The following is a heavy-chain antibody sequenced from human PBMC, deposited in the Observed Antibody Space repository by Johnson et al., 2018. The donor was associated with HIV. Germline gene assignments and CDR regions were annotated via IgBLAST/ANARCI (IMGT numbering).Heavy chain of an antibody. Sequence: VQLVESGGGVVRPGGSLRLSCAASGFTFDDYGMSWVRQAPGKGLEWGSGSNWNGGSTGYADSVKGRFNRYRENAKSSLYLQVNRLSAEDTDLYYCAGGVGYCSGGSCYNDAFDIWGQGTMVTVSS. J-gene: IGHJ3*02. D-gene: IGHD2-15*01. V-gene: IGHV3-20*04. CDR2: SNWNGGST. CDR1: GFTFDDYG. CDR3: AGGVGYCSGGSCYNDAFDI.